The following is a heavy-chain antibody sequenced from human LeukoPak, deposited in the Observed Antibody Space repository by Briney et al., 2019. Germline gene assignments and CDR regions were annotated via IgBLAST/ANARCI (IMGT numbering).Heavy chain of an antibody. D-gene: IGHD3-22*01. J-gene: IGHJ4*02. CDR1: GGSISSSSYY. Sequence: PSETLSLTCTVSGGSISSSSYYWGWIRQPPGEGLEWIGSIYYSGSTYYNPSLKSRVTISVDTSKNQFSLKLSSVTAADTAVYYCARLPIITMILDYWGQGTLVTVSS. CDR2: IYYSGST. CDR3: ARLPIITMILDY. V-gene: IGHV4-39*01.